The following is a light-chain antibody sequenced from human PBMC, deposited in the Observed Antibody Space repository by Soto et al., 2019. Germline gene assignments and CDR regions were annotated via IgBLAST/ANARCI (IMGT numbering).Light chain of an antibody. J-gene: IGKJ3*01. CDR1: QSVSSSY. V-gene: IGKV3-20*01. CDR3: QRYGSSPYT. CDR2: GAS. Sequence: EIVLTQSPGTLSLSPGERATLSCRACQSVSSSYLAWYQQKPAQARRLLIYGASSRATGIPDGFRCSGYGTDFTLTISTLEPEDFSFLNGQRYGSSPYTFGPGTKVDIK.